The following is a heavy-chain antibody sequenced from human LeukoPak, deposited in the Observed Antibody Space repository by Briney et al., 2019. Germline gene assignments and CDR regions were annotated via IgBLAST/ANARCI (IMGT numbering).Heavy chain of an antibody. V-gene: IGHV4-31*03. CDR2: LYDSGTT. J-gene: IGHJ4*02. CDR1: GVSDSSGGNY. D-gene: IGHD3-10*01. Sequence: PSQTLSLTCSVSGVSDSSGGNYWNWIRQHPGKGLEWIGYLYDSGTTHYNPSLQSRVTISVDTSKNHFSLKLSSVTAADTAVYYCARDQTYYGYFDFWGQGVLVTVSS. CDR3: ARDQTYYGYFDF.